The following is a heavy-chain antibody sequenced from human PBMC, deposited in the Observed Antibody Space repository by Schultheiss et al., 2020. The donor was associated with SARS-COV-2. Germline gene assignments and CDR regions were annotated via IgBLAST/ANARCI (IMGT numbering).Heavy chain of an antibody. CDR3: ARDLGSSSTPKFYFDY. V-gene: IGHV3-30*03. Sequence: GGSLRLSCAASGFTFSSYGMHWVRQAPGKGLEWVAVISYDGSNKYYADSVQGRFTISRDNSKNTLYLQMNSLRGEDTAVYYCARDLGSSSTPKFYFDYWGQGTLVTVSS. CDR2: ISYDGSNK. D-gene: IGHD6-6*01. J-gene: IGHJ4*02. CDR1: GFTFSSYG.